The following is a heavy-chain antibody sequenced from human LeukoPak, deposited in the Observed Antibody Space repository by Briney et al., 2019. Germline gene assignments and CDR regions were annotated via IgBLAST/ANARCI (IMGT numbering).Heavy chain of an antibody. Sequence: GGPLRLSCEASGFTFSSYGMSWVRQAPGKGLEWVAFIRNDGSNKYYADSVKGRFTISRDNSKNTLYLQMSSLRYEDTAVYFCAKVYTLMRGTPENWFDPWGQGTLVTVSS. D-gene: IGHD1-14*01. J-gene: IGHJ5*02. CDR2: IRNDGSNK. CDR1: GFTFSSYG. V-gene: IGHV3-30*02. CDR3: AKVYTLMRGTPENWFDP.